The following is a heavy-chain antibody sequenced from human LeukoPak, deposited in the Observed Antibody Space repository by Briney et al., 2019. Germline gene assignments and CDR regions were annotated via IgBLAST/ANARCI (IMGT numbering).Heavy chain of an antibody. Sequence: GGSLRLSRAASGFTFRNHGMHWVRQAPGKGLEWLAVIWYDGSEKYYADSVQGRFTISRDNSKNALYLQMDSLRAEDTAVYYCARDRNFPAYYFDYWGQGALVTVSS. CDR2: IWYDGSEK. V-gene: IGHV3-33*01. J-gene: IGHJ4*02. CDR1: GFTFRNHG. CDR3: ARDRNFPAYYFDY. D-gene: IGHD1-14*01.